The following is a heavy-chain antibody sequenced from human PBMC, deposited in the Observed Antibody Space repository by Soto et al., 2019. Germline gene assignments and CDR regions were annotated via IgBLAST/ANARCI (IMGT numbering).Heavy chain of an antibody. V-gene: IGHV4-31*11. CDR2: IYYSGCT. CDR3: ARGGGGGVDN. CDR1: GGPISSANNC. D-gene: IGHD1-26*01. J-gene: IGHJ4*02. Sequence: SETLSLXXVVSGGPISSANNCGGWIRQHPGKGLEWIGYIYYSGCTYYNPSLKSRLTISVDTPKNQFSLKLSSVTAADTAVYYCARGGGGGVDNWGQGTLVTVSS.